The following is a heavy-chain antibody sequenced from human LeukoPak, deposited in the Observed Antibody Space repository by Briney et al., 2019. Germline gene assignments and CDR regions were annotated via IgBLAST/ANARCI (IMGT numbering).Heavy chain of an antibody. CDR1: GFTLDDYA. D-gene: IGHD6-13*01. CDR3: AKDIYSSSWFYFDY. Sequence: GGSLRLSCAASGFTLDDYAMHWVRQTPGKGLEWVSGITWNSGSIGYADSVKGRFTISRDNAKNSLYLQMNSLRAEDTALYYCAKDIYSSSWFYFDYWGQGTLVTVSS. V-gene: IGHV3-9*01. CDR2: ITWNSGSI. J-gene: IGHJ4*02.